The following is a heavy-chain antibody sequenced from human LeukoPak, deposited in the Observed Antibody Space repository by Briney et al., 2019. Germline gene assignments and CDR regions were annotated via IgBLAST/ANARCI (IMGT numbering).Heavy chain of an antibody. CDR1: GFTFSSDG. D-gene: IGHD3-22*01. Sequence: PGGSLRLSCAASGFTFSSDGMHWVRQAPGKGLEWVAVISYDGNNKNYVDSVKGRFTISRDNSKNTLCLQMNSLRAEDTAVYYCAKGSDSSGFYAPPFDYWGQGTLVTVSS. V-gene: IGHV3-30*18. CDR2: ISYDGNNK. CDR3: AKGSDSSGFYAPPFDY. J-gene: IGHJ4*02.